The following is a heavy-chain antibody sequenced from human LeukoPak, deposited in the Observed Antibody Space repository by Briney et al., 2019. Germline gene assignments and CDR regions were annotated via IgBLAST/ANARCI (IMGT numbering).Heavy chain of an antibody. J-gene: IGHJ5*02. V-gene: IGHV4-59*08. CDR1: GGSISSYY. CDR3: ARHGAYCSGGSCPNWFDP. CDR2: IYYSGST. D-gene: IGHD2-15*01. Sequence: SETLSLTCTVSGGSISSYYWSWIRQPPGKGLEWIGYIYYSGSTNYNPSLKSRVTISVDTSKNQFSQKLSSVTAADTAVYYCARHGAYCSGGSCPNWFDPWGQGTLVTVSS.